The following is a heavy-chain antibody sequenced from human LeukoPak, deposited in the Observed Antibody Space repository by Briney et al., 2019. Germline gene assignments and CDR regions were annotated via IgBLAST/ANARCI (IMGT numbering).Heavy chain of an antibody. Sequence: GSLRLSCAASGFTFSDYYMSWIRQSPGKGLEWIGQINDRGSTKYNPSLKSRVAISVDTSKNQFFLILNSVTAADTAVYYCARGAPGYWGQGTLVTVSS. CDR3: ARGAPGY. CDR2: INDRGST. V-gene: IGHV4-34*01. CDR1: GFTFSDYY. J-gene: IGHJ4*02.